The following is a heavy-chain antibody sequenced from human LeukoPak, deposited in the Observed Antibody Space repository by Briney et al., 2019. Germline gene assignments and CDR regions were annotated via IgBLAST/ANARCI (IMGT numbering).Heavy chain of an antibody. CDR3: ARDSRKYYDVWSGYYI. CDR1: GLTFADYG. J-gene: IGHJ4*02. D-gene: IGHD3-3*01. V-gene: IGHV3-20*04. Sequence: PGGSLRLSCAVSGLTFADYGLSWVRQAPGKGLEWVSGINWNGDRIDYADSVKGRFTISRDNAKNSLYLQMNSLRAEDTALNYCARDSRKYYDVWSGYYIRGQGTLVTVSS. CDR2: INWNGDRI.